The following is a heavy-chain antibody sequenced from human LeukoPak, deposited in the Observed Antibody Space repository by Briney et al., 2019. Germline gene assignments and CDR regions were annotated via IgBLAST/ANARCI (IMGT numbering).Heavy chain of an antibody. CDR2: INPSGGST. CDR1: GYTFTSYY. CDR3: ARTRLTMIVVHPLDPENYYYGMDV. Sequence: ASVRVSCKESGYTFTSYYMHWVRQAPGQGLEWMGIINPSGGSTSYAQKFQGGVTMTRDTSTSTVYMELSSLRSEDTAVYYCARTRLTMIVVHPLDPENYYYGMDVWGQGATVTVSS. J-gene: IGHJ6*02. D-gene: IGHD3-22*01. V-gene: IGHV1-46*01.